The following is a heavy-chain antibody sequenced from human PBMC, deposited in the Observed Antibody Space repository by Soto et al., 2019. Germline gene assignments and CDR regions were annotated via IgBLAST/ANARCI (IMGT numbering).Heavy chain of an antibody. CDR1: GFTFSSYA. D-gene: IGHD2-21*02. V-gene: IGHV3-23*01. CDR2: ISGSGGST. J-gene: IGHJ6*02. CDR3: ATKGYCGGDCYSSYYYYGMDV. Sequence: GGSLRLSCAASGFTFSSYAMSWVRQAPGKGLEWVSAISGSGGSTYYADSVKGRFTISRDNSKNTLYLQMNSPRAEDTAVYYCATKGYCGGDCYSSYYYYGMDVWGQGTTVTVSS.